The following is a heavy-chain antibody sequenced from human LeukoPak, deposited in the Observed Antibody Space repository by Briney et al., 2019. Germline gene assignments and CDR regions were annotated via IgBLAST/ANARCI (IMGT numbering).Heavy chain of an antibody. CDR3: ARDHFFALLHQIVVVPKTTDYYYYGMDV. V-gene: IGHV4-59*01. Sequence: SETLSLTCTVSGGSISSYYWSWIRQPPGKGLEWIGYIYYSGSTNYNPSLKSRVTIPVDTSKNQFSLKLSSVTAADTAVYYCARDHFFALLHQIVVVPKTTDYYYYGMDVWGQGTTVTVSS. CDR2: IYYSGST. J-gene: IGHJ6*02. CDR1: GGSISSYY. D-gene: IGHD2-2*01.